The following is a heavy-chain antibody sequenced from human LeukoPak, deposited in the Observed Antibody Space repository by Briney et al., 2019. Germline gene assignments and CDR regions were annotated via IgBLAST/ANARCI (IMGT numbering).Heavy chain of an antibody. CDR1: GFTFGDHA. Sequence: PGRSLLLSCTASGFTFGDHAMSWGRQAPGKGVEGVGFIRSKAYGGTTEYAASVKGRFTISRDDSKSIAYLQMNSLKTEDTAVYYCSRGPIQLWLHNAMDVWGQGTTVTVSS. D-gene: IGHD5-18*01. CDR3: SRGPIQLWLHNAMDV. CDR2: IRSKAYGGTT. J-gene: IGHJ6*02. V-gene: IGHV3-49*04.